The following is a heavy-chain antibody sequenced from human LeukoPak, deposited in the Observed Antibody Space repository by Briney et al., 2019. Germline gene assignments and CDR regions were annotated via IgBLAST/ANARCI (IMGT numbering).Heavy chain of an antibody. CDR2: IYSGGST. D-gene: IGHD4-23*01. Sequence: GGSLRLSCAASGFTVSSNYMSWVRQAPGKGLEWVSVIYSGGSTYYADSVKGRFTISRDNSKNTLYLRMNSLRAEDTAVYYCARDVGGNSGAFDIWGQGTMVTVSS. V-gene: IGHV3-53*01. CDR1: GFTVSSNY. J-gene: IGHJ3*02. CDR3: ARDVGGNSGAFDI.